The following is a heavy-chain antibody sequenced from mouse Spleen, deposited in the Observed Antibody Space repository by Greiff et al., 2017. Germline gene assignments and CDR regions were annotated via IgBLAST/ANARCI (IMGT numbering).Heavy chain of an antibody. Sequence: EVMLVESGGGLVQPKGSLKLSCAASGFTFNTYAMHWVRQAPGKGLEWVARIRSKSSNYATYYADSVKDRFTISRDDSQSMLYLQMNNLKTEDTAMYDGVSQLGRPWFAYWGQGTLVTVSA. CDR2: IRSKSSNYAT. V-gene: IGHV10-3*01. J-gene: IGHJ3*01. D-gene: IGHD4-1*02. CDR1: GFTFNTYA. CDR3: VSQLGRPWFAY.